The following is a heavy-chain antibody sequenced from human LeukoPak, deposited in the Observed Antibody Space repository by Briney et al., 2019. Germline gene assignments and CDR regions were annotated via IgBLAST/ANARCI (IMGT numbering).Heavy chain of an antibody. CDR1: GFTFSNYA. J-gene: IGHJ6*03. CDR3: AKDHGDYYYDYYMDV. Sequence: PGGSLRLSCAASGFTFSNYAMNWVRQAPGKGLEWVAFIRYDGSNKYYADSVKGRFPISRDIYKNTLYLQMNSLRAEDTAVYYCAKDHGDYYYDYYMDVWGKGTTVTISS. D-gene: IGHD4-17*01. V-gene: IGHV3-30*02. CDR2: IRYDGSNK.